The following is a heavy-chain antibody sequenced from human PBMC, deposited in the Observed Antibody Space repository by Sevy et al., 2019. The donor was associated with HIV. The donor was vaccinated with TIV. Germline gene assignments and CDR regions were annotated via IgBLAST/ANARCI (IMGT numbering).Heavy chain of an antibody. Sequence: GGSLRLSCAASGFAFYDYSMSWIRQAPGKGLEWVATVSFGGGKIKYADSVKGRFTISRDNSKISFYLQMDNLRVEDTALYYCAREGCTRPHDYWGQGTRVTVSS. V-gene: IGHV3-23*01. J-gene: IGHJ4*02. CDR2: VSFGGGKI. CDR1: GFAFYDYS. D-gene: IGHD2-8*01. CDR3: AREGCTRPHDY.